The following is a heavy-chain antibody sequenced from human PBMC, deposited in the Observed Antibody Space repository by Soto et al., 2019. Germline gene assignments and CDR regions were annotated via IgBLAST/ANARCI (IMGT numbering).Heavy chain of an antibody. V-gene: IGHV1-69*13. CDR2: ILPLFGTA. D-gene: IGHD1-1*01. J-gene: IGHJ5*02. Sequence: AASVKVSCKASRGTFSSYAISWVRQAPGQGLEWMGGILPLFGTANYAQKFQGRVTITADESTSTAYMELSSLRSEDTAVYYCARDGTGTRSLNWFDPWGQGTLVTVSS. CDR3: ARDGTGTRSLNWFDP. CDR1: RGTFSSYA.